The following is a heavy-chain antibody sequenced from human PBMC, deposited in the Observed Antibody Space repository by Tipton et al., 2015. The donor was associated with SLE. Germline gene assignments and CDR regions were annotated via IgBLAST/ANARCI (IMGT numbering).Heavy chain of an antibody. V-gene: IGHV4-61*01. J-gene: IGHJ3*02. CDR2: IYYSGST. Sequence: TLSLTCTVSGGSISSSSYCWGWIRQPPGKGLEWIGYIYYSGSTNYNPSLKSRVTISVDTSKNQFSLKLSSVTAADTAVYYCARDPGNFFDAFDIWGQGTKVTVSS. CDR1: GGSISSSSYC. CDR3: ARDPGNFFDAFDI. D-gene: IGHD1-7*01.